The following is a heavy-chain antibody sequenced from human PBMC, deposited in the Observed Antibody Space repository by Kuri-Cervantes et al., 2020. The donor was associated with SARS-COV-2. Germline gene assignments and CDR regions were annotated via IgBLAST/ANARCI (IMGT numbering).Heavy chain of an antibody. V-gene: IGHV1-58*02. J-gene: IGHJ4*02. CDR2: TVVASGTT. D-gene: IGHD6-6*01. Sequence: SVKVSCKASGFTFTNSAIQWVRQARGQRLEWLGWTVVASGTTNYAPSFQERVTITRDMSTSTVYMELSSLRSEDTAVYYCACLIAAGGYFDYWGQGTLVTVSS. CDR1: GFTFTNSA. CDR3: ACLIAAGGYFDY.